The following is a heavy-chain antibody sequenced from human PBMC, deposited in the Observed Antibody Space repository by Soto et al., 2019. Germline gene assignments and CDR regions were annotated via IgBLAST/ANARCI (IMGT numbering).Heavy chain of an antibody. Sequence: QVQLQESGPGLVKPSETLSLTCTVSGGSISSYYWSWIRQPPGKGLEWIGYIYYRGSTNYNPSLKSRVTISVDTSKNQFSLKLSSVTAADTAVYYCARRGYCSGGSCYGLGAFDIWGQGTMVTVSS. V-gene: IGHV4-59*08. CDR2: IYYRGST. D-gene: IGHD2-15*01. CDR3: ARRGYCSGGSCYGLGAFDI. CDR1: GGSISSYY. J-gene: IGHJ3*02.